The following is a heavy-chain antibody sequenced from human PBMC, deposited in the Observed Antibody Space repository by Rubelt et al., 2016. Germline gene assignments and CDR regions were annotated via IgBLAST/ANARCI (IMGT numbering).Heavy chain of an antibody. Sequence: GQPGRSLRLSCAASGFTFSNYAMHWVRQAPGKGLEWVSSISSGSHIYFADSVKGRFTISRDNGKNSLYLQMNSLRAENTAVYYCARVITGSSGWSAWGQGTLVTVSS. J-gene: IGHJ5*02. CDR2: ISSGSHI. CDR1: GFTFSNYA. CDR3: ARVITGSSGWSA. D-gene: IGHD6-19*01. V-gene: IGHV3-21*04.